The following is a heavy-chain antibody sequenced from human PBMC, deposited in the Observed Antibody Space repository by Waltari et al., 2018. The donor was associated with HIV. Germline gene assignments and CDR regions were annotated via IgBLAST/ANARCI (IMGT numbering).Heavy chain of an antibody. CDR2: ISSSTTYK. V-gene: IGHV3-21*02. D-gene: IGHD3-3*01. CDR3: ARDWSAYDEPDYYYAMDV. J-gene: IGHJ6*02. Sequence: EVQLVESGGGLVKPGGSLRLACAASGFTFSTSNMNWVRQAPGKGLEWISSISSSTTYKKYAESVKGRFTISRDNAKKSLYLQMNSLRAEDTAVYYCARDWSAYDEPDYYYAMDVWGQGTTVTVSS. CDR1: GFTFSTSN.